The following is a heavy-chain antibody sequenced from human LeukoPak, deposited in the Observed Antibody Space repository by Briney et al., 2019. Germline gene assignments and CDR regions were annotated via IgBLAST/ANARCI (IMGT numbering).Heavy chain of an antibody. Sequence: SQTLSLTCTVSGGSISSGGYYWSWIRQHPGKGLEWIGYIYYSGSTYYNPSLKSRVTISVDTSMNQFSLKLSSVTAADTAVYYCARSFLVMRRFDYWGQGTLVTVSS. CDR1: GGSISSGGYY. CDR3: ARSFLVMRRFDY. V-gene: IGHV4-31*03. CDR2: IYYSGST. J-gene: IGHJ4*02. D-gene: IGHD3-9*01.